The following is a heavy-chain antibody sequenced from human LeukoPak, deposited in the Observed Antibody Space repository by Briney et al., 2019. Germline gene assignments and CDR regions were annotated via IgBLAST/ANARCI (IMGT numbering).Heavy chain of an antibody. V-gene: IGHV3-23*01. CDR1: GFTFSSYA. D-gene: IGHD3-10*01. CDR3: ARELGRSRFVRGEGYYFYYDMDV. J-gene: IGHJ6*02. CDR2: ISGSGGST. Sequence: GGSLRLSCAASGFTFSSYAISWVRQAPGKGLGWVSAISGSGGSTYYADSVKGRFTISRDNSKNTLYLQMNSLRAEDTAVYYCARELGRSRFVRGEGYYFYYDMDVWGQGTTVTVSS.